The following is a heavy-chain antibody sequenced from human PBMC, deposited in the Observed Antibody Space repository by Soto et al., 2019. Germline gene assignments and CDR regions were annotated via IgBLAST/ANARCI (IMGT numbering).Heavy chain of an antibody. CDR2: IWGDGSNE. J-gene: IGHJ4*02. D-gene: IGHD6-13*01. CDR1: GFTFSSYG. Sequence: QVQLVESGGGVVPPGRSLRLSCVGSGFTFSSYGLHWVRQAPGKGLECVALIWGDGSNEDYADSVEGRFTISRDNSKNTVYLEMNSLRVEDTAVYYCAVLHSSSNSYFDRWGQGTLVTVSS. CDR3: AVLHSSSNSYFDR. V-gene: IGHV3-33*01.